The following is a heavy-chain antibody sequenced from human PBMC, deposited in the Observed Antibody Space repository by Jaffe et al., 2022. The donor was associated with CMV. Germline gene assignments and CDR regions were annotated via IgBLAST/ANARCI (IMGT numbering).Heavy chain of an antibody. J-gene: IGHJ6*02. V-gene: IGHV1-46*01. CDR1: GYTFTSYY. Sequence: QVQLVQSGAEVKKPGASVKVSCKASGYTFTSYYMHWVRQAPGQGLEWMGIINPSGGSTSYAQKFQGRVTMTRDTSTSTVYMELSSLRSEDTAVYYCARGGIAVAASGYYGMDVWGQGTTVTVSS. D-gene: IGHD6-19*01. CDR3: ARGGIAVAASGYYGMDV. CDR2: INPSGGST.